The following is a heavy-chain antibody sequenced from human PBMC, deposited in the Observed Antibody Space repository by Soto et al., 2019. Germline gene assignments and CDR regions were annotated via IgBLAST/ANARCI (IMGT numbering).Heavy chain of an antibody. Sequence: EVHLVESGGGSVQPGGSLKLSRAGSGFAFGSYWIHWVRQVPGKGLVWVSRINGDGSTTSYADSVRGRFTISRDNAKDTLYLQMNSLRAEDTALYYCARVGQGRYYFDYWGQGTLVTVSS. V-gene: IGHV3-74*01. CDR3: ARVGQGRYYFDY. CDR2: INGDGSTT. J-gene: IGHJ4*02. CDR1: GFAFGSYW.